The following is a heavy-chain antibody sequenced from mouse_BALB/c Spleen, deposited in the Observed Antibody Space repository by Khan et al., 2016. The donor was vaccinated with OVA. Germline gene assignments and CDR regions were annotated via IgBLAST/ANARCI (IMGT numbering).Heavy chain of an antibody. CDR3: ARWPGGY. CDR1: GFNIKDNY. J-gene: IGHJ2*01. Sequence: VRLQQSGAELVKPGASVKLSCTASGFNIKDNYMHWVKQRPEQGLEWIGRIDPANGNTEYDPKFQGKATITADTSSNTAYLQLSSLTSEDTAVYYCARWPGGYWGQGTTLTVSS. CDR2: IDPANGNT. V-gene: IGHV14-3*02.